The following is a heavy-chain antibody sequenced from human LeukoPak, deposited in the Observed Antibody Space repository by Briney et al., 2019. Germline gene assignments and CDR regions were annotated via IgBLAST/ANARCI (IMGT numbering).Heavy chain of an antibody. J-gene: IGHJ4*02. CDR2: IYTSGST. CDR1: GNSISSGGNY. CDR3: ARASYSYDINGWVPFDY. Sequence: SETLSLTCTVSGNSISSGGNYWSWIRQPAGKGLEWIGRIYTSGSTNYNPSLKSRVTISGDTSKNQFSLRLSSVTAADTAVYYCARASYSYDINGWVPFDYWGQGTLVTVSS. D-gene: IGHD3-22*01. V-gene: IGHV4-61*02.